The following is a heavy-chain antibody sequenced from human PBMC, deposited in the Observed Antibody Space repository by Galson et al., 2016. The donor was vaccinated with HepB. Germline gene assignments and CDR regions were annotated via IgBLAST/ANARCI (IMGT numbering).Heavy chain of an antibody. J-gene: IGHJ4*02. CDR3: ARRDDRVLDY. CDR2: INPNSGGK. CDR1: GYTFTGYY. Sequence: SVKVSCKASGYTFTGYYMNWVRQAPGQGLEWMGWINPNSGGKNYAQQLQGWVTMTRDTSISTAYMELSRLRSDDTAVYFCARRDDRVLDYWGQGTLVTVSS. D-gene: IGHD2-15*01. V-gene: IGHV1-2*04.